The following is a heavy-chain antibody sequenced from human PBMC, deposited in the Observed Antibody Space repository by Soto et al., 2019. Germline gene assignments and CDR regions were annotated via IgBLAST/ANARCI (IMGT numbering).Heavy chain of an antibody. V-gene: IGHV4-31*03. J-gene: IGHJ5*02. CDR2: IYYSGST. CDR3: ARDRHNNFFDP. Sequence: PSETLSLTCTVSGASMSRGGYYWTWIRQSPGKGLEWIGYIYYSGSTYYNPSLESRVAISLDTSRSQFSLTLHSVTAADTAIYYCARDRHNNFFDPWGQGTLVTVSS. CDR1: GASMSRGGYY. D-gene: IGHD6-6*01.